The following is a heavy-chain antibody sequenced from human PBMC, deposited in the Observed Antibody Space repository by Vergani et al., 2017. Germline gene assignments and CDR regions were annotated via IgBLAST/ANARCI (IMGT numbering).Heavy chain of an antibody. D-gene: IGHD4-23*01. J-gene: IGHJ3*01. CDR1: GASINNDFYY. CDR3: ARDNKQLRPKAFDL. Sequence: QVQLQESGPGLVKPSQTLSLTCTVSGASINNDFYYWHWIRQPAGKGLEWIGRIYVSGITDYNSSLQSRVSMSVDTSKNQFSLTLTSVTAADTAVYYCARDNKQLRPKAFDLSGQGAMVTV. CDR2: IYVSGIT. V-gene: IGHV4-61*02.